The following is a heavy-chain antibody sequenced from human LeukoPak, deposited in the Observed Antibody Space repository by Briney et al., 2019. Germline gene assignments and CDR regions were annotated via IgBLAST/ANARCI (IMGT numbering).Heavy chain of an antibody. J-gene: IGHJ4*02. Sequence: PGGSLRLSCAASGFTFSSYGMHWVRQAPGKGLEWVAVISYDGSNKYYADSVKGRFTISRDNSKNTLYLQMNSLRAEDTAVYYCAKDRRYYYGSGSHFDYWGQGTLVTVSS. CDR3: AKDRRYYYGSGSHFDY. CDR1: GFTFSSYG. CDR2: ISYDGSNK. V-gene: IGHV3-30*18. D-gene: IGHD3-10*01.